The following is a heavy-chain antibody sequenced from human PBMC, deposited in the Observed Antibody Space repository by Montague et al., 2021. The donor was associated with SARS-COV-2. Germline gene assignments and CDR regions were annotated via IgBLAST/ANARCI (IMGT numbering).Heavy chain of an antibody. D-gene: IGHD6-13*01. CDR2: IYASGST. Sequence: TLSLTCTVSGGYISSGSYYWSWIRQPAGRGMEWIGRIYASGSTKYNPSLKSRVTISVDTSKNQFSLKVSSVTAADTAVYNCARDLSSSWSYWFDPWGQGTLVTVSS. V-gene: IGHV4-61*02. CDR3: ARDLSSSWSYWFDP. CDR1: GGYISSGSYY. J-gene: IGHJ5*02.